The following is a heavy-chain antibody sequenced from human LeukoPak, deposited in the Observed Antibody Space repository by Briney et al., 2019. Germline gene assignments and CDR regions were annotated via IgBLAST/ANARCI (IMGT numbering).Heavy chain of an antibody. CDR1: GFTFSSYS. CDR2: ISSSSSYI. J-gene: IGHJ3*02. D-gene: IGHD6-19*01. V-gene: IGHV3-21*01. Sequence: GGSLRLSCAASGFTFSSYSMNWVRQAPGKGLEWVSSISSSSSYIYYADSVKGRFTISRDNAKNSLYLQMNSVRAEDTAVYYCASDYSSGWLYAFDIWGQGTMVTVSS. CDR3: ASDYSSGWLYAFDI.